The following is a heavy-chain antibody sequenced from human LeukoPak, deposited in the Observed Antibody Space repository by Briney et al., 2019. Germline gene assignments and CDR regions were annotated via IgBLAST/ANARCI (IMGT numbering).Heavy chain of an antibody. CDR2: IYSSGST. Sequence: SETLSLTCTVSSGSISNYYWSWIRQPPGKGLEWIGYIYSSGSTNYNPSLKSRVTISVDTSKNQFSLKLSSMTAADTAVYYCARAYCSSTSCYPHFDYWGQGTLVTVSS. CDR1: SGSISNYY. D-gene: IGHD2-2*01. J-gene: IGHJ4*02. CDR3: ARAYCSSTSCYPHFDY. V-gene: IGHV4-59*01.